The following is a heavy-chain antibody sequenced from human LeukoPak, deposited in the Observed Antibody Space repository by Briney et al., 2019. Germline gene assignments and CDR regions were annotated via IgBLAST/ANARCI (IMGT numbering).Heavy chain of an antibody. CDR1: GYTLTELS. V-gene: IGHV1-24*01. Sequence: ASVKVSCKVSGYTLTELSMHWVRQAPGKGLEWMGGFDPEDGETIYAQKFQGRVTMTEDTSTGTAYMELSSLGSEDTAVYYCATDPSVLILRYFDWLNYWGQGTLVTVSS. CDR2: FDPEDGET. CDR3: ATDPSVLILRYFDWLNY. D-gene: IGHD3-9*01. J-gene: IGHJ4*02.